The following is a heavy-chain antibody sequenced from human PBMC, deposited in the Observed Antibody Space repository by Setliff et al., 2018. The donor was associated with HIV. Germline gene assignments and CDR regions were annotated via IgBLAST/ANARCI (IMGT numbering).Heavy chain of an antibody. J-gene: IGHJ4*02. CDR3: AKGTSYGSGLFDY. V-gene: IGHV4-31*03. D-gene: IGHD3-10*01. CDR2: IYYSGST. CDR1: GDSISSGGYY. Sequence: SETLSLTCTVSGDSISSGGYYWSWIRQHPGKGLEWIGFIYYSGSTYYNPSLKSRLTISVDTSKNQFSLKLSSVTAADTAVYYCAKGTSYGSGLFDYWGQGTLVTVSS.